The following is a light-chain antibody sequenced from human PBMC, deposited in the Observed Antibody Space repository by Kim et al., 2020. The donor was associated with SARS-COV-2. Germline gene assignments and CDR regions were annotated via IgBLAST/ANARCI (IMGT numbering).Light chain of an antibody. V-gene: IGLV3-9*01. CDR1: YIGVRN. CDR3: QVWDSGTAL. CDR2: RDN. J-gene: IGLJ3*02. Sequence: SVALGQTATITCGRQYIGVRNVHWYQQKPGQAPVMVLYRDNNRPSGIPERFSGSTAGNTATLTVSGAQVGDEADYYCQVWDSGTALFGGGTQLTVL.